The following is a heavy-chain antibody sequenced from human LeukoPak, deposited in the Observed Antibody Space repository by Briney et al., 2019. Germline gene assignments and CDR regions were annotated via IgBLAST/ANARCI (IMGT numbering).Heavy chain of an antibody. CDR2: IYPGDSDT. D-gene: IGHD6-13*01. J-gene: IGHJ4*02. V-gene: IGHV5-51*01. CDR3: AQCLEIAAPSFAY. CDR1: GYSFTSYW. Sequence: GESLKISCKGSGYSFTSYWIGWVRQMPGKGLEWMGIIYPGDSDTRYSPSFQGQVTISADKSISTAYLQWSSLKAPDTAMYYCAQCLEIAAPSFAYWGQGPLVPVS.